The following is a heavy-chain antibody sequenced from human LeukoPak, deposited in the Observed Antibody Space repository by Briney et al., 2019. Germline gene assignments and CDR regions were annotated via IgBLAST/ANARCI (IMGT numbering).Heavy chain of an antibody. Sequence: SETLSLTCTVSGYSISSGYYRGWIRQPPGKGLEWIGSIYHSGSTYYNPSLKSRVTISVDTSKNQFSLKLSSVTAADTAVYYCARDLFDTAMPSPYYYYMDVWGKGTTVTVSS. CDR1: GYSISSGYY. J-gene: IGHJ6*03. CDR3: ARDLFDTAMPSPYYYYMDV. V-gene: IGHV4-38-2*02. D-gene: IGHD5-18*01. CDR2: IYHSGST.